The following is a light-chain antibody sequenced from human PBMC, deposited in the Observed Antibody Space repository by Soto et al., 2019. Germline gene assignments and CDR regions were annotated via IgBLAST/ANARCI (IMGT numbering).Light chain of an antibody. J-gene: IGKJ1*01. CDR2: GAS. CDR3: QQYASSVT. Sequence: EILLTQSPGSLSLSQGDRATLSCRASQSFSSTFFAWYPQKPGQAPRLLIYGASSRATGIPDRFSGSGSGTDFTLTISRLEPEHFAVYYCQQYASSVTFGQGTKVEIK. V-gene: IGKV3-20*01. CDR1: QSFSSTF.